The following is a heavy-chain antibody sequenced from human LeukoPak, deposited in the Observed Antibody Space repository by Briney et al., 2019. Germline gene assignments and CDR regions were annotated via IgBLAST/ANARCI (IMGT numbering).Heavy chain of an antibody. CDR3: ARASCSSTSCYYRYFDY. V-gene: IGHV4-38-2*02. D-gene: IGHD2-2*01. CDR1: GYSISSGYY. J-gene: IGHJ4*02. CDR2: IYHSGST. Sequence: PSETLSLTCTVSGYSISSGYYWGWIRQPPGKGLEWIGSIYHSGSTYFNPSLKSRVTISVDTSKNQFSLKLSSVTAADTAVYYCARASCSSTSCYYRYFDYWGQGTLVTVSS.